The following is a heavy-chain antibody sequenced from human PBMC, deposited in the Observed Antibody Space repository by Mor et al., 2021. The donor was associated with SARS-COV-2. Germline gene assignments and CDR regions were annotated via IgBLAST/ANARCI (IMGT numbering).Heavy chain of an antibody. J-gene: IGHJ4*01. Sequence: MDWVRQAPGKGLEWVGLTRNKGNSYTTEYAASVKGRFTISRDVSKNSLYLQMNSLRTEDTAVYYCARAPPYSGDHYYF. D-gene: IGHD1-26*01. CDR2: TRNKGNSYTT. CDR3: ARAPPYSGDHYYF. V-gene: IGHV3-72*01.